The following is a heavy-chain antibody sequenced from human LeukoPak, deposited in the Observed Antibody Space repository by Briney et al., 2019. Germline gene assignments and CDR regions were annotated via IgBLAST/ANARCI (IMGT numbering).Heavy chain of an antibody. CDR3: ARGGYCTNGVCYSTSPFDY. CDR1: GFTFSSYE. V-gene: IGHV3-48*03. D-gene: IGHD2-8*01. Sequence: GGSLRLSCADSGFTFSSYEMNWVRQAPGKGLEWVSYISSSGGTIYYADSVKGRFTISRDNAKNSLYLQMNSLRAEDTAVYYCARGGYCTNGVCYSTSPFDYWGQGTLVTVSS. CDR2: ISSSGGTI. J-gene: IGHJ4*02.